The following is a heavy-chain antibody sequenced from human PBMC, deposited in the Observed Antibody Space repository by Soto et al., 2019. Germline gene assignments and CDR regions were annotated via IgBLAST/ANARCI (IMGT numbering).Heavy chain of an antibody. CDR1: GYTFTGYA. Sequence: ASVKVSCKASGYTFTGYAMHWVRQAPGQRLEWMGWINTIFGKANYSQKFQGRVTITRDESTSTAYMELSSLRSEDTAVYYCARDNVLMVYAPRHNWFDPWGQGTLVTVSS. CDR2: INTIFGKA. V-gene: IGHV1-3*04. CDR3: ARDNVLMVYAPRHNWFDP. D-gene: IGHD2-8*01. J-gene: IGHJ5*02.